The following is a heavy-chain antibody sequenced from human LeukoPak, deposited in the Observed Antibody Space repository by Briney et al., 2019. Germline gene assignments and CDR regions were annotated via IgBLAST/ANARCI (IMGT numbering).Heavy chain of an antibody. Sequence: GGSLRLSCAAPGFTFSSYAMSWVRQAPGKGLEWVSGISGSGGSTYYADSVKGRFTISRDNSKTTLYLQMNSLGAEDTAVYYCAKGRTAYCSSTSCYTIDYWGQGTLVTVSS. CDR2: ISGSGGST. CDR1: GFTFSSYA. V-gene: IGHV3-23*01. CDR3: AKGRTAYCSSTSCYTIDY. J-gene: IGHJ4*02. D-gene: IGHD2-2*02.